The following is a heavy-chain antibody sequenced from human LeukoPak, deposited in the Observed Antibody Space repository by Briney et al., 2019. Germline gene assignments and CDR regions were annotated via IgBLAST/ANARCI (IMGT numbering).Heavy chain of an antibody. CDR2: ISGSGGGT. D-gene: IGHD5-18*01. Sequence: GGSLRLSCAASGFTFSSYAMSWVRQAPGKGLEWVSAISGSGGGTYYADSVKGRFTISRDNSKNTLYLQTNSLRAEDTAVYYCAKDITAMGDYWGQGTLVTVCS. CDR3: AKDITAMGDY. V-gene: IGHV3-23*01. J-gene: IGHJ4*02. CDR1: GFTFSSYA.